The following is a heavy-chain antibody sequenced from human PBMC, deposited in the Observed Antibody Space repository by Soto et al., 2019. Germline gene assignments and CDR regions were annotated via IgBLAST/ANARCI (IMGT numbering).Heavy chain of an antibody. D-gene: IGHD4-17*01. CDR3: AKVAYGDYVSRRSAFDI. Sequence: PGGSLRLSCAASGFTFDDYAMHWVRQAPGKGLEWVSGISWNSGSIGYADSVKGRFTISRDNAKNSLYLQMNSLRAEDTALYYCAKVAYGDYVSRRSAFDIWGQGTMVTVSS. CDR1: GFTFDDYA. V-gene: IGHV3-9*01. J-gene: IGHJ3*02. CDR2: ISWNSGSI.